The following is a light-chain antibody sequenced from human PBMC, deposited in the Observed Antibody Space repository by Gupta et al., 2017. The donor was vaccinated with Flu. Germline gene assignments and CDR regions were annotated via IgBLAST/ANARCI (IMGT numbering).Light chain of an antibody. V-gene: IGLV1-44*01. CDR3: AAGDDSLNGWV. CDR2: SNN. J-gene: IGLJ3*02. CDR1: SSNIGSNT. Sequence: QSVLPPPPSASGPPGQRVTIACSGSSSNIGSNTVNWYQQLPGTAPKLLIYSNNQRPSGVPERFSGSKSGTSASLAISGLQAEDEADYYCAAGDDSLNGWVFGGGTKLTVL.